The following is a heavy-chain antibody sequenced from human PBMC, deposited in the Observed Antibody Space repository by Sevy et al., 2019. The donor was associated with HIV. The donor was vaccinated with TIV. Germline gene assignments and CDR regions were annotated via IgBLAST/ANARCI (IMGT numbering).Heavy chain of an antibody. D-gene: IGHD3-22*01. V-gene: IGHV3-30*18. Sequence: GESLKISCAASGFTFSSYGMHWVRQAPGKGLEWVAVISYDGSNKYYADSVKGRFTISRDNSKNTLYLQMNSLRAEDTAVYYCAKGYYYDSSGYYYFHSNGMDVWGQRTTVTVSS. CDR2: ISYDGSNK. J-gene: IGHJ6*02. CDR3: AKGYYYDSSGYYYFHSNGMDV. CDR1: GFTFSSYG.